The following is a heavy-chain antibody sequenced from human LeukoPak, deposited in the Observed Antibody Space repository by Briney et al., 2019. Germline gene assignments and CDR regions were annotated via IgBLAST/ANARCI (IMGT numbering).Heavy chain of an antibody. V-gene: IGHV3-48*04. CDR1: GFTFSSYS. CDR3: ATSNGDCSSTSCYFVAFDI. D-gene: IGHD2-2*01. CDR2: ISSSSSTI. Sequence: GGSLRLSCAASGFTFSSYSMNWVRQAPGKGLEWVSYISSSSSTIYYADSVKGRFTISRDNAKNSLYLQMNSLRAEDTAVYYCATSNGDCSSTSCYFVAFDIWGQGTMVTVSS. J-gene: IGHJ3*02.